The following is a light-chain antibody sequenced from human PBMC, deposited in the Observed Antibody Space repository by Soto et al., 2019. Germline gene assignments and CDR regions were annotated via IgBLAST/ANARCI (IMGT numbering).Light chain of an antibody. J-gene: IGKJ5*01. V-gene: IGKV1-39*01. Sequence: DIQMTQSPSSLSASVGDRVTITCRASQSISSYLNWYQQKPGKAPKLLIYAASSLQSGVPSRFSGSGSGTDFTLTISSLQPEDFATYYCQQSYSTPPITFGHGTRLGL. CDR2: AAS. CDR1: QSISSY. CDR3: QQSYSTPPIT.